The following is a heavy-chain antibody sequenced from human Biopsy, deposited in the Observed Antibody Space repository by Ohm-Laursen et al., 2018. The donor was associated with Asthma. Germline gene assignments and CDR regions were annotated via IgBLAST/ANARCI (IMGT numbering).Heavy chain of an antibody. D-gene: IGHD2-2*01. Sequence: SVTVSCKSLGGTFNTYVIGWVRQAPGQGLEWMGGINSVFGTTTYPQKFQDRVTITADDSTSTVYMELNSLRSEDTAVYYCARKAGSCISRTCYSLDFWGQGTLVTVSS. CDR1: GGTFNTYV. V-gene: IGHV1-69*13. CDR2: INSVFGTT. CDR3: ARKAGSCISRTCYSLDF. J-gene: IGHJ4*02.